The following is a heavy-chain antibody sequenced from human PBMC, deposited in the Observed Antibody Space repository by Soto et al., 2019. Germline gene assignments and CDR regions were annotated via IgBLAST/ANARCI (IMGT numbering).Heavy chain of an antibody. CDR2: IHYSGTS. Sequence: GGGCRSRIKQTPGKGLEWIGYIHYSGTSNYNPSLKSRVTISVDTSKNQFSPKLTSVTGADTAVYYGARSIRYWWGGSAFWGNRTLVHVSP. D-gene: IGHD3-16*02. J-gene: IGHJ1*01. V-gene: IGHV4-61*08. CDR3: ARSIRYWWGGSAF. CDR1: GGGC.